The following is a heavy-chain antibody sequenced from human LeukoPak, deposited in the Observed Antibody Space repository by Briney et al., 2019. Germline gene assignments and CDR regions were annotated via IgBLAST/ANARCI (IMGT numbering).Heavy chain of an antibody. CDR2: INPNSGGT. J-gene: IGHJ4*02. CDR3: ATPVGATDFDY. D-gene: IGHD1-26*01. Sequence: ASVKVSCKASGYSFTSNYMHWVRQAPGQGLEWMGRINPNSGGTNYAQKFQGRVTMTRDTSISTAYMELSRLRSDDTAVYYCATPVGATDFDYWGQGTLVTVSS. CDR1: GYSFTSNY. V-gene: IGHV1-2*06.